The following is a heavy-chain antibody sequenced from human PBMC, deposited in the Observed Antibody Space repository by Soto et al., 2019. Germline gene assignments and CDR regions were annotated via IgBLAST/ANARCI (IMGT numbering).Heavy chain of an antibody. CDR1: GFSLSTSGMR. J-gene: IGHJ4*02. V-gene: IGHV2-70*04. CDR2: IDWDDDK. CDR3: ARSSGYNDGSDF. Sequence: VSGPTLVNPTQTLTLTCTFSGFSLSTSGMRVSWIRQPPGKALEWLARIDWDDDKFYSTSLKTRLTISKDTSKNQVVLTMTNMDPVDTATYYCARSSGYNDGSDFWGQGTLVTVS. D-gene: IGHD5-12*01.